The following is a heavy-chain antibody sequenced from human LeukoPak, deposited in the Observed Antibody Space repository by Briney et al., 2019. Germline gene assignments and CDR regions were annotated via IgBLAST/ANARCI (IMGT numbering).Heavy chain of an antibody. Sequence: SETLSLTCTVSGASINTYYWSWVRQPAGKGLEWIGRIFTSGSTNYNPSLKSRVTISVDTSKNQFSLKLSSVTAVDTAVYYCARDRDTGSSSNRYYFDYWGQGTLVTVSS. V-gene: IGHV4-4*07. D-gene: IGHD1-26*01. J-gene: IGHJ4*02. CDR2: IFTSGST. CDR3: ARDRDTGSSSNRYYFDY. CDR1: GASINTYY.